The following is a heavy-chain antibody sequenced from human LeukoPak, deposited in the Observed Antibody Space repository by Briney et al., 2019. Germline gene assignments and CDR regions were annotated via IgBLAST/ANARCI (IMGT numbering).Heavy chain of an antibody. J-gene: IGHJ6*04. Sequence: GGTLRLSCAASGFTFSNYGMSWVRQAPGKGLEWVSGISGSGGSTYYADSVKGRFTISRDNAKNSLYLQMNSLRAEDTAVYYCAELGITMIGGVWGKGTTVTISS. CDR1: GFTFSNYG. V-gene: IGHV3-23*01. D-gene: IGHD3-10*02. CDR2: ISGSGGST. CDR3: AELGITMIGGV.